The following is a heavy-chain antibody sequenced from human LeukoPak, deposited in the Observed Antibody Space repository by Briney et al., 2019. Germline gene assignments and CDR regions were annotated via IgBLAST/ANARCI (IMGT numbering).Heavy chain of an antibody. J-gene: IGHJ5*02. V-gene: IGHV3-74*01. CDR1: GFTFSSYW. CDR2: IKRDGSTT. CDR3: VRETSYRFDP. Sequence: PGGSLRLSCAASGFTFSSYWMNWVRQAPGKGPVWVSSIKRDGSTTTYADSVRGRFTISRDNAKNTLYLQMNSLGDEDTAVFYCVRETSYRFDPWGQGTLVIVSS.